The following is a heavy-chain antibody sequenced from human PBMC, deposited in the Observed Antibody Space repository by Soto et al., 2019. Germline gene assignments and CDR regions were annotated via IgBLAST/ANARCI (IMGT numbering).Heavy chain of an antibody. CDR2: INPNSGGT. J-gene: IGHJ6*02. V-gene: IGHV1-2*04. D-gene: IGHD1-1*01. CDR3: ARDWNEGYYGMDV. CDR1: GYTFTGYY. Sequence: ASVKVSCKASGYTFTGYYMHWVRQAPGQGLEWMGWINPNSGGTNYAQKFQGCVTMTRDTSISTAYMELSRLRSDDTAVYYCARDWNEGYYGMDVWGQGTPVTVYS.